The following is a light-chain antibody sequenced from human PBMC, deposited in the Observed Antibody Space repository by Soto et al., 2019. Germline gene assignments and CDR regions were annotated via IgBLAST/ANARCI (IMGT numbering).Light chain of an antibody. J-gene: IGLJ1*01. CDR1: SSNIGSNT. V-gene: IGLV1-44*01. CDR3: AAWDYSLNAYV. Sequence: QSVLTQPPSASGTPGQRVTISCSGSSSNIGSNTVNWYQQLPGTAPKVLIYSNNQRPSGVPDRFSGSKSDTSASLAISGLQSEDEADYYCAAWDYSLNAYVFGIGTKVTVL. CDR2: SNN.